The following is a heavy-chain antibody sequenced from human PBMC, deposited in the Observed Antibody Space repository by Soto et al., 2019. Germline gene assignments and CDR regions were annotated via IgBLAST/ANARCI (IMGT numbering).Heavy chain of an antibody. J-gene: IGHJ4*02. CDR3: ARAHYGPSGYYFDS. CDR2: IYHTGSA. D-gene: IGHD3-22*01. CDR1: GDSITSGGYS. Sequence: QVQLQESGSGLVKPSETLSLTCSVSGDSITSGGYSWSWIRQPPRRGLEWIGYIYHTGSASYSPSLKGRVTISVDKSKNQFSLSLNSVTAADTAIYYCARAHYGPSGYYFDSWGQGSQFTVSS. V-gene: IGHV4-30-2*01.